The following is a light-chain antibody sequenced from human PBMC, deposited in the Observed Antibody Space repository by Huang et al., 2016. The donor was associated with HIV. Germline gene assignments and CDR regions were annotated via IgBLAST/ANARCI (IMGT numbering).Light chain of an antibody. CDR1: QSVSSSY. J-gene: IGKJ1*01. V-gene: IGKV3-20*01. CDR3: QQYGSSPRT. CDR2: GAS. Sequence: EIVLTQSPGTLSLSPGERATLSCRASQSVSSSYLAGYQQKPGQAPRLLLYGASSRATGIPDRFSGSGAGTDFTLTISRLEPEDFAVYYCQQYGSSPRTFGQGTKVEIK.